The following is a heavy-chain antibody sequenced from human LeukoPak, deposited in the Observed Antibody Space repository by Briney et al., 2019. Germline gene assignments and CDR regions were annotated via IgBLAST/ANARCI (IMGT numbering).Heavy chain of an antibody. V-gene: IGHV3-20*04. CDR3: ARVGARPPAKYYFDY. J-gene: IGHJ4*02. CDR1: GFTFDDYG. CDR2: INWNGGST. Sequence: GGSLRLSCAASGFTFDDYGMSWVRQAPGKGLEWVSGINWNGGSTGYADSVKGRFTISRDNAKNSLYLQMNSLRAEDTAVYYCARVGARPPAKYYFDYWGQGTLVTVSS. D-gene: IGHD1-26*01.